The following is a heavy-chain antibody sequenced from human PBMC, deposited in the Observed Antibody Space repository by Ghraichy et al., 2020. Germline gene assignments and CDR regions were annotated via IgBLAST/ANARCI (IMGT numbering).Heavy chain of an antibody. J-gene: IGHJ6*02. CDR2: INWNSGSI. V-gene: IGHV3-9*01. Sequence: LRLSCGASGFTLDDYAMHWVRQAPGKGLEWVSGINWNSGSIGYADSVKGRFTISRDNAKNSLYLQMNSLRAEDTALYYCAKDIGRLRTYGMDVWGQGTTVTVSS. CDR3: AKDIGRLRTYGMDV. D-gene: IGHD5/OR15-5a*01. CDR1: GFTLDDYA.